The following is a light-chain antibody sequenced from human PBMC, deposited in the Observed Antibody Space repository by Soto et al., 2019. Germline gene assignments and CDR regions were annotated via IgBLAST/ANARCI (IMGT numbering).Light chain of an antibody. CDR3: CSHAASYTYV. CDR1: SSDVGGYNY. J-gene: IGLJ1*01. CDR2: DVT. V-gene: IGLV2-11*01. Sequence: QSVLTQPRSVSGSPGQSLTISCTGTSSDVGGYNYVSWYQQHPGKVPKLMIYDVTKRPSGVPDRFSGSKSGNTASLTISGLQSEDEADYYCCSHAASYTYVFGTGTKVTVL.